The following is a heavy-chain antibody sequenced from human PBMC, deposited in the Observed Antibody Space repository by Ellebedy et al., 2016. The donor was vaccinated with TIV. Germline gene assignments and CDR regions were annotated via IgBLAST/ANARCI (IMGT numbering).Heavy chain of an antibody. Sequence: MPSETLSLTCTVSGGSISSSSFNWGRIRPRPGKGLEWIGSIYYSGSTYYTPSLKSRVTISVDTSRNQFSLKLSSVTAADTAVYYCARHLDSNSSSPLDFWGQGTLATVSS. D-gene: IGHD6-6*01. CDR2: IYYSGST. CDR3: ARHLDSNSSSPLDF. V-gene: IGHV4-39*01. J-gene: IGHJ4*02. CDR1: GGSISSSSFN.